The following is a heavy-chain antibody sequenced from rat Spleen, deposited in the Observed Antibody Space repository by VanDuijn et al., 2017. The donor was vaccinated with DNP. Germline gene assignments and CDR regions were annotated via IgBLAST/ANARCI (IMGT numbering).Heavy chain of an antibody. D-gene: IGHD1-11*01. CDR2: IIYDGSRT. CDR1: GFTFSSYW. J-gene: IGHJ2*01. CDR3: TTDFERGY. V-gene: IGHV5-29*01. Sequence: EVQLVESGGGLVQPGRSLKLSCVASGFTFSSYWMYWIRQAPTKGLEWVATIIYDGSRTYYRDSVKGRFTISRDNARSTLYLQMDSLRSEDTATYYCTTDFERGYWGQGVMVTVSS.